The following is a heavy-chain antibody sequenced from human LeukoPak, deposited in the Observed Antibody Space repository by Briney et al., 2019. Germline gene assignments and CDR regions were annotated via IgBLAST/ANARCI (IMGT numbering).Heavy chain of an antibody. J-gene: IGHJ5*02. CDR1: GGTFSSYA. D-gene: IGHD3-10*01. CDR2: IIPIFGTA. CDR3: ARGGMRITSGGDNWFDP. Sequence: GASVKVSCKASGGTFSSYAISWVRQAPGQGLEWMGGIIPIFGTANYAQKFQGRVTITADKSTSTAYMELSSLRSEDTAVYYCARGGMRITSGGDNWFDPWGQGTLVTVSS. V-gene: IGHV1-69*06.